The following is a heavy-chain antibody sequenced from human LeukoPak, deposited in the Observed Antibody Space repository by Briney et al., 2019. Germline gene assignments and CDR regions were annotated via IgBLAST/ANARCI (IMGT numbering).Heavy chain of an antibody. CDR2: INHSGST. CDR3: ARVGRVYGSGSPDY. V-gene: IGHV4-34*01. Sequence: SETLSLTCAVYGGSFSDYYWSWLRQPPGKGVEWIGEINHSGSTNYNPSLKSRVTISVDTSKNQFSLKLSSGTAADTAVYYCARVGRVYGSGSPDYWGQGTLVTVSS. CDR1: GGSFSDYY. J-gene: IGHJ4*02. D-gene: IGHD3-10*01.